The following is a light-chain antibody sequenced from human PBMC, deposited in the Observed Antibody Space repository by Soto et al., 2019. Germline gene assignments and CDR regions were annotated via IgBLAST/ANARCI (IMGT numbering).Light chain of an antibody. CDR2: DVS. J-gene: IGLJ1*01. CDR1: SSDIGSYNY. Sequence: QSVLTQPASVSGSPGQSITISCTGTSSDIGSYNYVSWYQQYPGRAPKLMIYDVSNRPSGVSNRFSGSKSGNTASLTISGLQAADEADYYCSSYTTISTYVFGTRTKVTVL. CDR3: SSYTTISTYV. V-gene: IGLV2-14*01.